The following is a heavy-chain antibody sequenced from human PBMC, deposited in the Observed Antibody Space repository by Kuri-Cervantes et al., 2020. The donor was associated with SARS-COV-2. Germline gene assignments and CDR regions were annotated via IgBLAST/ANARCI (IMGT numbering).Heavy chain of an antibody. V-gene: IGHV3-47*02. CDR3: ARGQGGSYYGSFDY. Sequence: GESLKISCAASGFAFSSYVLHWVRRAPGKGPEWVSAIGTGGDTYYADSVKGRFTISRDNSKNTLYLQMNSLRAEDTAVYYCARGQGGSYYGSFDYWGQGTLVTVSS. CDR2: IGTGGDT. D-gene: IGHD1-26*01. CDR1: GFAFSSYV. J-gene: IGHJ4*02.